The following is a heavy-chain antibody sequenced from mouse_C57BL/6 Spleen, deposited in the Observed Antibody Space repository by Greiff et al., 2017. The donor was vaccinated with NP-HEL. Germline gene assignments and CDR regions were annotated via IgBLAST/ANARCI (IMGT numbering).Heavy chain of an antibody. CDR2: INYDGSST. V-gene: IGHV5-16*01. CDR3: ARDLYSKGYFDV. CDR1: GFTFSDYY. J-gene: IGHJ1*03. Sequence: EVKVVESEGGLVQPGSSMKLSCTASGFTFSDYYMAWVRQVPEKGLEWVANINYDGSSTYYLDSLKSRFIISRDNAKNILYLQMSSLKSEDTATYYCARDLYSKGYFDVWGTGTTVTVSS. D-gene: IGHD1-1*01.